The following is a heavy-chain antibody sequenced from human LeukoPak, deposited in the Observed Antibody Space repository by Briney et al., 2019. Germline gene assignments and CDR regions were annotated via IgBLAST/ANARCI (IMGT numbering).Heavy chain of an antibody. V-gene: IGHV4-59*01. D-gene: IGHD3-16*01. Sequence: SETLSLTCTVSGGSISSYYWSWIRQPPGKGLEWIGYIYYSGSTNYNPSLKSRVTISVDTSKNQFSLKLSSVTAAETAVYYSATFGVWGQGTTVTVSS. CDR2: IYYSGST. J-gene: IGHJ6*02. CDR3: ATFGV. CDR1: GGSISSYY.